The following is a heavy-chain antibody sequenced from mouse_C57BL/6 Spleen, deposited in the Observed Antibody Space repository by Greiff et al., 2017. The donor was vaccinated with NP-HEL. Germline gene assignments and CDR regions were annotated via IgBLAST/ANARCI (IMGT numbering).Heavy chain of an antibody. CDR1: GYTFTSCW. CDR2: IYPSDSET. Sequence: QVQLQQPGAELVRPGSSVKLSCKASGYTFTSCWMDWVKQRPGQGLEWIGNIYPSDSETHYNQKFKDKATLTVDKSSSTAYMQLSSLTSEDSAVYYCARGGGDYAMDYWGQGTSVTVSS. V-gene: IGHV1-61*01. J-gene: IGHJ4*01. CDR3: ARGGGDYAMDY.